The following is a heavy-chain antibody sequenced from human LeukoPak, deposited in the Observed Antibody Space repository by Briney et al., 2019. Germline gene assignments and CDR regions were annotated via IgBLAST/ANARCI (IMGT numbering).Heavy chain of an antibody. CDR3: AKYASGTMRDY. CDR2: INHSGST. V-gene: IGHV4-34*01. J-gene: IGHJ4*02. Sequence: SETLSLTCAVYGGSFSGYYWSWIRQPPGKGLEWIGEINHSGSTNYNPSLKSRVTISVDTSKNQFSLKLSSVTAADTAVYYCAKYASGTMRDYWGQGTLVTVSP. CDR1: GGSFSGYY. D-gene: IGHD3-10*01.